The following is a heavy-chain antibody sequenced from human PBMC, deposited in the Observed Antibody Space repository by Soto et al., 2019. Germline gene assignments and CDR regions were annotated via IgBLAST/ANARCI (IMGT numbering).Heavy chain of an antibody. Sequence: EVQLVESGGGLVQPGGSLRLSCAASGFTFSSYWMHWVRQAPGKGLVWVSRINSDGSSTSYADSVKGRFTISRDNAKNTLYLQMNSLRAEETDVYYCARDLYDCWSGYSNTFDYWGQGTLVNVSS. V-gene: IGHV3-74*01. D-gene: IGHD3-3*01. J-gene: IGHJ4*02. CDR1: GFTFSSYW. CDR3: ARDLYDCWSGYSNTFDY. CDR2: INSDGSST.